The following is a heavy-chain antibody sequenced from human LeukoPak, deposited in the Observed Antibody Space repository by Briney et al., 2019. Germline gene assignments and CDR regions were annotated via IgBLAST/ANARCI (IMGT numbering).Heavy chain of an antibody. CDR1: GGSISSSSYS. Sequence: SETLSLTCTVPGGSISSSSYSWGWIRQPPGKGLEWFGSIYYSGSTYYNPSLKSRVTISVDTSKNQFSLKLSSVTAADTAVYYCARHSILGFGELSDYFDYWGQGTLVTVSS. CDR2: IYYSGST. D-gene: IGHD3-10*01. CDR3: ARHSILGFGELSDYFDY. J-gene: IGHJ4*02. V-gene: IGHV4-39*01.